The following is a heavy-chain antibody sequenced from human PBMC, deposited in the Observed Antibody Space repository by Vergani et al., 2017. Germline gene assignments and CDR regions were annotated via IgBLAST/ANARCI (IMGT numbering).Heavy chain of an antibody. J-gene: IGHJ4*02. V-gene: IGHV3-23*01. CDR2: LTGGGAST. D-gene: IGHD1-26*01. Sequence: EVQLLESGGSLKQPGGSVRLSCAVSGFTFSTYAMHWVRQAPGKGLEWVSALTGGGASTYYADSFKGRFIISRDNSRDTLYLQMNSLRPEDTATYYCVKDAGSFENFWNSWAQGPLVTVSS. CDR3: VKDAGSFENFWNS. CDR1: GFTFSTYA.